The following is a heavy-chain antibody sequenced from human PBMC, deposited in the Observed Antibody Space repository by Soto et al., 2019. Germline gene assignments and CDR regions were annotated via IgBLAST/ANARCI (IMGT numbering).Heavy chain of an antibody. CDR3: ARDYYYDSRSSSVNWFDP. CDR1: GFTFSSYE. CDR2: ISSSGSTI. Sequence: GSLRLSCAASGFTFSSYEMNWVRQAPGKGLEWVSYISSSGSTIYYADSVKGRFTISRDNAKNSLYLQMNSLRAEDTAVYYFARDYYYDSRSSSVNWFDPWGQGTLVNVSS. V-gene: IGHV3-48*03. J-gene: IGHJ5*02. D-gene: IGHD3-22*01.